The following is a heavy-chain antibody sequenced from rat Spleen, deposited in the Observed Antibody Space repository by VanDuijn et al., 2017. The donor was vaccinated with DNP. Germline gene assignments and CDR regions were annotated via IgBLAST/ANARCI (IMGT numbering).Heavy chain of an antibody. CDR3: AKVRTTGVPGFAY. V-gene: IGHV5-17*01. CDR1: GFTFSDYA. D-gene: IGHD1-11*01. J-gene: IGHJ3*01. Sequence: EVQLVESGGGLVQPGRSLKLSCAASGFTFSDYAMAWVRQAPKKGLEWVATISYAGSRTYYRDSVKGRFTISRDNAENTVYLQMNSLRSEDTATYYCAKVRTTGVPGFAYWGQGALVTVSS. CDR2: ISYAGSRT.